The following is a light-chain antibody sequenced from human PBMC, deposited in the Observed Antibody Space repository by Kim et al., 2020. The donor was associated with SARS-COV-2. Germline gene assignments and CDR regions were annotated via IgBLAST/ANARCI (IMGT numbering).Light chain of an antibody. Sequence: GQGVTISFTGSASNIGGNYVFCYQQVPPTAPKLLIFRDNLRPSGVPDRFSGSKSGTSASLAISGLRSEDDGDFYCASWDDSLSGMVFGGGTQLTVL. V-gene: IGLV1-47*01. CDR1: ASNIGGNY. J-gene: IGLJ2*01. CDR3: ASWDDSLSGMV. CDR2: RDN.